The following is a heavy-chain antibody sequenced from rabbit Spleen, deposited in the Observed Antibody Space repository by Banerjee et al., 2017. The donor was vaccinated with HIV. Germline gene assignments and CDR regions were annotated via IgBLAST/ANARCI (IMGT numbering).Heavy chain of an antibody. CDR1: GFTFSSYY. J-gene: IGHJ6*01. V-gene: IGHV1S7*01. CDR2: IDPAFGIT. Sequence: HLEESGGGLVQPGGSLTLSCKASGFTFSSYYMNCVRQAPGKGLEWIGYIDPAFGITYYANWVNGRFSISRENAQNTVFLQMTSLTAADTATYFCARDDAGGSYFALWGQGTLVTVS. CDR3: ARDDAGGSYFAL. D-gene: IGHD8-1*01.